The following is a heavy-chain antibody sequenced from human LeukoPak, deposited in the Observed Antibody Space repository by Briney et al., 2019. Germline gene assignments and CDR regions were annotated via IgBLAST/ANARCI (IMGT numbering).Heavy chain of an antibody. CDR3: ARAAAAGDSNFDY. CDR1: GYTFTSYG. D-gene: IGHD6-13*01. J-gene: IGHJ4*02. V-gene: IGHV1-69*13. Sequence: EASVKVSCKASGYTFTSYGISWVRQAPGQGLEWMGGIIPIFGTANYAQKFQGRVTITADESTSTAYMELSSLRSEDTAVYYCARAAAAGDSNFDYWGQGTLVTVSS. CDR2: IIPIFGTA.